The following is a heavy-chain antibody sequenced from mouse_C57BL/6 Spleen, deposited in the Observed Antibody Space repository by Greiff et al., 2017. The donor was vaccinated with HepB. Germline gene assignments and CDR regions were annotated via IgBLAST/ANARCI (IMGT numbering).Heavy chain of an antibody. CDR3: AREGDYGWYFDV. D-gene: IGHD2-4*01. V-gene: IGHV1-59*01. J-gene: IGHJ1*03. CDR1: GYTFTSYW. CDR2: IDPSDSYT. Sequence: QVQLQQPGAELVRPGTSVKLSCKASGYTFTSYWMHWVKQRPGQGLEWIGVIDPSDSYTNYNQKFKGKATLTVDTSSSTAYMQLSSLTSEDSAVYDCAREGDYGWYFDVWGTGTTVTVSS.